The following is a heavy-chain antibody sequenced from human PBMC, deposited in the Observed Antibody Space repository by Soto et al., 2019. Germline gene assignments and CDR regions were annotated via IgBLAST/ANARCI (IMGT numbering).Heavy chain of an antibody. J-gene: IGHJ3*02. CDR2: ISGSGGST. CDR1: EVNFRSYA. Sequence: GGSLRHSYAASEVNFRSYAMSWVRQAPGKGLEWVSAISGSGGSTYYADSVKGRFTISRDTSRNTVYLQMNSLTAGDTAVYYCAKATATGGGAFEIYVQGTTVPVSS. V-gene: IGHV3-23*01. CDR3: AKATATGGGAFEI. D-gene: IGHD2-8*02.